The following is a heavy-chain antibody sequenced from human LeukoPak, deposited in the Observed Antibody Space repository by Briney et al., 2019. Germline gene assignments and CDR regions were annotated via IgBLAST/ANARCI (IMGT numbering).Heavy chain of an antibody. J-gene: IGHJ4*02. V-gene: IGHV3-23*01. Sequence: GGSLRLSCAASGFTFNNYAMSWVRQAPGKGLEWVSSTSGSGDYTFYADSVKGRFTISRDNSKDTLYLQMNSLRVDDKAIYYCAKDRPNYYGTNGQYYTRNGDYWGQGTLVSVSS. CDR1: GFTFNNYA. D-gene: IGHD2-8*01. CDR3: AKDRPNYYGTNGQYYTRNGDY. CDR2: TSGSGDYT.